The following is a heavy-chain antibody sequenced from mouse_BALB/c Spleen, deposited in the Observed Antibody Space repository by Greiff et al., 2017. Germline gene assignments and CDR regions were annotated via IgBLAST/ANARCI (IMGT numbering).Heavy chain of an antibody. V-gene: IGHV2-6-2*01. CDR2: IWSDGST. D-gene: IGHD1-1*02. CDR1: GFSLTSYG. CDR3: ARHGGNYGYYAMDY. J-gene: IGHJ4*01. Sequence: VKLVESGPDLVAPSQSLSITCTVSGFSLTSYGVHWVRQPPGKGLEWLVVIWSDGSTTYNSALKSRLSISKDNSKSQVFLKMNSLQTDDTAMYYCARHGGNYGYYAMDYWGQGTSVTVSS.